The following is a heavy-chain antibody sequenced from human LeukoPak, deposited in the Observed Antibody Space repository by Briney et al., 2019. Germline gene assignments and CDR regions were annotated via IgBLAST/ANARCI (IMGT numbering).Heavy chain of an antibody. CDR3: ARVGRWLQLLPWAFDY. CDR1: GGSISSYY. J-gene: IGHJ4*02. V-gene: IGHV4-59*01. D-gene: IGHD5-24*01. CDR2: IYYSGST. Sequence: SETLSLTCTVSGGSISSYYWSWIRQPPGKGLEWIGYIYYSGSTNYNPSLKSRVTISVDTSKNQFSLKLSSVTAADTAVYYCARVGRWLQLLPWAFDYWGQGTLVTVSS.